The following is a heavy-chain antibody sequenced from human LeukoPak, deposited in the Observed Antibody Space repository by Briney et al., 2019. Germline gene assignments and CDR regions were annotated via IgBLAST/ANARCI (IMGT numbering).Heavy chain of an antibody. J-gene: IGHJ4*02. D-gene: IGHD6-13*01. CDR2: ISYDGSNK. CDR1: GFTFSSYG. Sequence: PGGSLRLSCAASGFTFSSYGMHWVPQAPGKGLEWVAVISYDGSNKYYADSVKGRFTISRDNSKNTLYLQMNSLRAEDTAVYYCAKDQGSSSWYVFGNWGQGTLVTVSS. V-gene: IGHV3-30*18. CDR3: AKDQGSSSWYVFGN.